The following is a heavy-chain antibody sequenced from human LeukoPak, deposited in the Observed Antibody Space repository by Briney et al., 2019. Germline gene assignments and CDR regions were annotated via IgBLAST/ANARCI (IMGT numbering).Heavy chain of an antibody. V-gene: IGHV1-69*05. CDR1: GGTFSSYA. CDR3: ARDRGYYGSGSYPST. J-gene: IGHJ5*02. D-gene: IGHD3-10*01. Sequence: SVKVSRKASGGTFSSYAISWVRQAPGQGLEWMGRIIPIFGTANYAQKFQGRVTITTDESTSTAYMELSSLRSEDTAVYYCARDRGYYGSGSYPSTWGQGTLVTVSS. CDR2: IIPIFGTA.